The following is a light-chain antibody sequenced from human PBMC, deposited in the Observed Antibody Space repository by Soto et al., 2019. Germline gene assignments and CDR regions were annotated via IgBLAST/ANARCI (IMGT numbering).Light chain of an antibody. V-gene: IGLV2-14*01. J-gene: IGLJ1*01. CDR3: ASSGTTTSLYV. CDR2: EVK. Sequence: QSALTQPASVSGSPGQSITISCTGTTNDVGASNYVSWYQHHPGEAPKLVIYEVKNRPSGVSHRFSGSKSGNTASLTISWLQADDEAEYYCASSGTTTSLYVFGTGTKLTVL. CDR1: TNDVGASNY.